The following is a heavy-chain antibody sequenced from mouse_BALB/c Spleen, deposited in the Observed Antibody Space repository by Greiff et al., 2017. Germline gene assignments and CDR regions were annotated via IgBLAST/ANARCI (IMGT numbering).Heavy chain of an antibody. CDR1: GFTFTDYY. D-gene: IGHD2-4*01. CDR2: IRNKANGYTT. J-gene: IGHJ2*01. Sequence: EVQLVESGGGLVQPGGSLRLSCATSGFTFTDYYMSWVRQPPGKALEWLGFIRNKANGYTTEYSASVKGRFTISRDNSQSILYLQMNTLRAEDSATYYCAREGLRRLLDYWGQGTTLTVSS. CDR3: AREGLRRLLDY. V-gene: IGHV7-3*02.